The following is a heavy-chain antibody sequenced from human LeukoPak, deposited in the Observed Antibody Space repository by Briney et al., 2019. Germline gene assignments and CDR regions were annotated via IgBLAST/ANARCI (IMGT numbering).Heavy chain of an antibody. Sequence: ASVKVSCKASGNILTGCDIQCVRQAPGQGREWMGWINFNSGGAHYAQKFQGRVTITRDTSISTTYMDLSSLSSDDTAVYYCALQGVGATFFDPWGQGSLVTVSS. CDR3: ALQGVGATFFDP. D-gene: IGHD1-26*01. J-gene: IGHJ5*02. V-gene: IGHV1-2*02. CDR1: GNILTGCD. CDR2: INFNSGGA.